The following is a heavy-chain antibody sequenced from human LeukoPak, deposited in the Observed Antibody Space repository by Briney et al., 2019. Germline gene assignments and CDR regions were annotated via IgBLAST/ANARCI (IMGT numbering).Heavy chain of an antibody. CDR2: IYHSGNT. V-gene: IGHV4-38-2*02. J-gene: IGHJ4*02. CDR3: ARIVQITGTIPH. D-gene: IGHD1-1*01. CDR1: GFSISGGYY. Sequence: SETLSLTCSVSGFSISGGYYWGWIRQPPGQGLEWLGSIYHSGNTDYNPSLKSRVTISVDTAKNKFFLRLGSVTAADTAVYYCARIVQITGTIPHWGQGSLVTVSS.